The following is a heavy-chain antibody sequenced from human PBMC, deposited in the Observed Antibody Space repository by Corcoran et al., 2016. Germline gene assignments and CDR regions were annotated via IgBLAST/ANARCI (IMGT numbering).Heavy chain of an antibody. CDR2: SDWDDDK. Sequence: QVNLRESGPAMVKPTQTITLTCTFSGFSLCTSGLCVSWIRQPQGKALEWIALSDWDDDKYYSTSLKTRRTTYKDTSKNQVVLTMTDMDPVDTATYDCARIVTIFGGFDYWGQGTLVTVSS. J-gene: IGHJ4*02. CDR1: GFSLCTSGLC. CDR3: ARIVTIFGGFDY. D-gene: IGHD3-3*01. V-gene: IGHV2-70*01.